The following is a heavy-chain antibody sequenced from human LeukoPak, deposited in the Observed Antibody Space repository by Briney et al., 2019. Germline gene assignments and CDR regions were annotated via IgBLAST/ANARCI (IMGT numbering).Heavy chain of an antibody. CDR1: GFTFSSYE. CDR2: ISSSGSTI. D-gene: IGHD3-10*02. Sequence: GGSLRLSCAASGFTFSSYEMNWVRQAPGKGLEWVSYISSSGSTIYYAHSVKGRFTISRDNAKNSLYLQMNSLRAEDTAVYYCAELGITMIGGAWGKGTTVTISS. CDR3: AELGITMIGGA. J-gene: IGHJ6*04. V-gene: IGHV3-48*03.